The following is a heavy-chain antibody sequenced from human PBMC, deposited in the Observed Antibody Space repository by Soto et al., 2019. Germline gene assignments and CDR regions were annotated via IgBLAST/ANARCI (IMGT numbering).Heavy chain of an antibody. J-gene: IGHJ4*02. CDR2: ISYDGSNK. Sequence: PGGSLRLSCAASGFTFSSYAMHWVRQAPGKGLEWVAVISYDGSNKYYADSVKGRFTISRDNSKNTLYLQMNSLRAEDTAVYYCARDLPRFLEWLLLVYWGQGTLVTVSS. V-gene: IGHV3-30-3*01. CDR3: ARDLPRFLEWLLLVY. CDR1: GFTFSSYA. D-gene: IGHD3-3*01.